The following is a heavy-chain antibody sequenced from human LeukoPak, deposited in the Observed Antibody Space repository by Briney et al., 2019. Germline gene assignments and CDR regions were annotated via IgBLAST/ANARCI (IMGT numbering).Heavy chain of an antibody. J-gene: IGHJ4*02. CDR1: GFTFSSYA. CDR3: AKDRYSIAVAGIFDY. CDR2: ISGSGGST. V-gene: IGHV3-23*01. Sequence: PGGSLRLSCAASGFTFSSYAMSWVHQAPGKGLEWVSAISGSGGSTYYADPVKGRFTISRDNSKNTLYLQMSSLRAEDTAVYYCAKDRYSIAVAGIFDYWGQGTLVTVSS. D-gene: IGHD6-19*01.